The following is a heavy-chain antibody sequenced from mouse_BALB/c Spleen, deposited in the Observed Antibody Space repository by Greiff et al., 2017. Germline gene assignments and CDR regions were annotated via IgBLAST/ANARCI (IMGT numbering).Heavy chain of an antibody. V-gene: IGHV1-15*01. Sequence: VQLQQSGAELVRPGASVTLSCKASGYTFTDYEMHWVKQTPVHGLEWIGAIDPETGGTAYNQKFTGKATLTADKSSSTAYMELRSLTSEDSAVYYCTTGFAYWGQGTLVTVSA. CDR2: IDPETGGT. CDR1: GYTFTDYE. J-gene: IGHJ3*01. CDR3: TTGFAY.